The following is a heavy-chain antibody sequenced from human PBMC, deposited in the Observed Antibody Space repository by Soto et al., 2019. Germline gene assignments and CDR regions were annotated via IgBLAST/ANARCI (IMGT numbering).Heavy chain of an antibody. CDR2: ISAHNGNT. D-gene: IGHD3-16*01. J-gene: IGHJ4*02. CDR1: GYTFTSHG. Sequence: VQLVQSGAEVKKPGASVKVSCKASGYTFTSHGINWVRRAPGQGLECLGWISAHNGNTKYAEKSQSRITVATETSTRTAYMALRSLRSEDTAVYYCAREKVNSKSWYVVDYWGQWTLVTVSS. CDR3: AREKVNSKSWYVVDY. V-gene: IGHV1-18*01.